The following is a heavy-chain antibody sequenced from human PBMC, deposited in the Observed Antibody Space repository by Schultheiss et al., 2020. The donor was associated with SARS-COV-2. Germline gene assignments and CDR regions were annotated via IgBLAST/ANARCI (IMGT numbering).Heavy chain of an antibody. D-gene: IGHD2-15*01. V-gene: IGHV1-3*01. CDR3: ARDYGYCGEGTCYSDF. CDR2: ISAYNGHT. J-gene: IGHJ4*02. Sequence: SVKVSCKASGYTFTSYAMHWVRQAPGQRLEWMGWISAYNGHTSYAQKFQGRITMTTDTSARTAYMELRSLRSDDTAVYYCARDYGYCGEGTCYSDFWGQGTLVTVSS. CDR1: GYTFTSYA.